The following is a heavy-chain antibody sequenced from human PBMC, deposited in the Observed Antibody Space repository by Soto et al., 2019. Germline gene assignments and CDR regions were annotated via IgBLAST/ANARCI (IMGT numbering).Heavy chain of an antibody. J-gene: IGHJ4*02. V-gene: IGHV5-51*01. CDR3: VRLDDSTTSRPDY. Sequence: GESLKISCKGSGYNFANYWIGWVRQMPGKGLEWIGIIYPGDSDTRYSPSFQGQVTISADKYISTTHLQWSSLKASDTAMYYCVRLDDSTTSRPDYWGQGTLVTVSS. CDR2: IYPGDSDT. CDR1: GYNFANYW. D-gene: IGHD2-2*01.